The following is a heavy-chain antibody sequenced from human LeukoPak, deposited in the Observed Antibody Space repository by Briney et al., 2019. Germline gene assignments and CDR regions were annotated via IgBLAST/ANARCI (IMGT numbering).Heavy chain of an antibody. CDR3: ARSTMVRGALYYFDY. V-gene: IGHV1-2*02. Sequence: ASVKVSCKASGYTFTSYDINWVRQATGQGLEWMGWINPNSGGTNYAQKFQGRVTMTRDTSISTAYMELSRLRSDDTAVYYCARSTMVRGALYYFDYWGQGTLVTVSS. CDR2: INPNSGGT. D-gene: IGHD3-10*01. J-gene: IGHJ4*02. CDR1: GYTFTSYD.